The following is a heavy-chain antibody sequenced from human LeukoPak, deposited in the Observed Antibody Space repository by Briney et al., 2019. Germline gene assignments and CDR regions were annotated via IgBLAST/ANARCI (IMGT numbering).Heavy chain of an antibody. Sequence: SETLSLTCAVSGYSISSGYYWGWIRQPPGKGLEWIGSIYHGGSTYYNPSLKSRVTLSVDTSNNQFSLKLTSVTAADTAVYYCARHDSSGYTGIDYWGQGTLVTVSS. CDR1: GYSISSGYY. CDR3: ARHDSSGYTGIDY. J-gene: IGHJ4*02. CDR2: IYHGGST. D-gene: IGHD3-22*01. V-gene: IGHV4-38-2*01.